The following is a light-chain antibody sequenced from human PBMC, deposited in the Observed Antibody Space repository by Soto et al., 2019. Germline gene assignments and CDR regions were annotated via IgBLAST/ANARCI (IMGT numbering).Light chain of an antibody. V-gene: IGKV2-28*01. CDR2: LGS. Sequence: DIVMTQSPLSLPVTPGEPASISCRSSQSLLHSNGYYCLDWYLQKPGQSPQLLIYLGSNRASGVPDRFSGSESGTDFPLKISRVEAEDVGVYYCMQALRTPVTFGGGTKVEIK. CDR1: QSLLHSNGYYC. J-gene: IGKJ4*01. CDR3: MQALRTPVT.